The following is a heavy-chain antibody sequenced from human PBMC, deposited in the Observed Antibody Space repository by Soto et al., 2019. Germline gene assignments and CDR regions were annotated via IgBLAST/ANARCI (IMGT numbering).Heavy chain of an antibody. V-gene: IGHV3-21*01. CDR1: GFTFSSYS. D-gene: IGHD3-16*01. Sequence: GGSLRLSCAASGFTFSSYSMNWVRQAPGKGLEWVSPISSSSSYIYYADSVKGRFTISRDNAKNSLYLQMNSLRAEDTAVYYCASMSDPHDPGHWGQGTLVTVSS. J-gene: IGHJ4*02. CDR2: ISSSSSYI. CDR3: ASMSDPHDPGH.